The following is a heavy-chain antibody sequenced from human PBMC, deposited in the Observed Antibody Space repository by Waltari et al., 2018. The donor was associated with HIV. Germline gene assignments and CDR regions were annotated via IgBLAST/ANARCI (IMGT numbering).Heavy chain of an antibody. D-gene: IGHD2-15*01. CDR1: GGSISSYY. V-gene: IGHV4-59*01. J-gene: IGHJ3*02. Sequence: QVQLQESGPGLVKPSETLSLTCTVSGGSISSYYWSWIRQPPGKGLEWIGYIYYSGSTNYNPSLKSRVTIAVDTSKNQFSLKLSSVTAADTAVYYCARADCSGGSCPTGAFDIWGQGTMVTVSS. CDR3: ARADCSGGSCPTGAFDI. CDR2: IYYSGST.